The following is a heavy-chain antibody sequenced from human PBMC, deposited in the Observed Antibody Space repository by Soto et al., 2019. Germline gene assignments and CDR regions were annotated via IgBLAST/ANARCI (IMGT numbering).Heavy chain of an antibody. J-gene: IGHJ6*02. CDR2: ISYDGSDK. D-gene: IGHD3-22*01. Sequence: QVQLVESGGGVVQPGRSLRLSCAASGFTFSSYAMHWVRQAPGKGLEWVAVISYDGSDKYYADSVKGRFTNSRDNSKNTLDLQMNSLRAEDMAVYYCARDREIVVVHYYYGMDVWGQGTTVTVSS. V-gene: IGHV3-30-3*01. CDR1: GFTFSSYA. CDR3: ARDREIVVVHYYYGMDV.